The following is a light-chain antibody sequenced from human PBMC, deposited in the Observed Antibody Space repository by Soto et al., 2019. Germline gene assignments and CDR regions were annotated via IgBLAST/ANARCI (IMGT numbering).Light chain of an antibody. CDR3: SSKRSSDTLYV. V-gene: IGLV2-14*01. Sequence: QSALTQPASLSGSPGQSITISCAGTSSDIGGSKYVSWYQQHPGKAPKLIIYEVTYRPSGVSARFPGSKSGNTASLTVSGLQAEDEADYYCSSKRSSDTLYVFGTGTKVTVL. CDR2: EVT. J-gene: IGLJ1*01. CDR1: SSDIGGSKY.